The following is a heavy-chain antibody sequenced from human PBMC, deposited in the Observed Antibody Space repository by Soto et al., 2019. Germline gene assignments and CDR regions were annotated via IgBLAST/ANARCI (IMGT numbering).Heavy chain of an antibody. J-gene: IGHJ6*03. CDR3: ARGLILWFGELARRGGYYYYMDV. CDR1: GGSFSGYQ. CDR2: INASGDI. Sequence: QVQLQQWGAGLLKPSETLSLTCAVYGGSFSGYQWSWIRQTPGKGLEWIGGINASGDINDNPSLKSRFTILVDSPKTQNSLRLSSVAAAGTAVYYCARGLILWFGELARRGGYYYYMDVWGKGTTGTVSS. D-gene: IGHD3-10*01. V-gene: IGHV4-34*01.